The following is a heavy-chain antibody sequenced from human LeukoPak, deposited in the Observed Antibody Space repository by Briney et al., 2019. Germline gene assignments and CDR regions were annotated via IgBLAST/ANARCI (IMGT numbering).Heavy chain of an antibody. D-gene: IGHD3-9*01. CDR3: ARGDYDILTGSMDPNWFDP. CDR2: ILPIFGTA. J-gene: IGHJ5*02. V-gene: IGHV1-69*06. CDR1: GGTFSSYA. Sequence: ASVKVSCQASGGTFSSYAISWVRQPPGQGREWVGGILPIFGTANYAQKFQGRVTITADKSTSTAYMELSSLRSEDTAVYYCARGDYDILTGSMDPNWFDPWGQGTLVTVSS.